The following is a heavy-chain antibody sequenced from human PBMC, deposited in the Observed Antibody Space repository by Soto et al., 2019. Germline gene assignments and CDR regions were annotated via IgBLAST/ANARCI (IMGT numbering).Heavy chain of an antibody. Sequence: QVQLQESGPGLVKPSETLSLTCTVSGGSISSYYWSWIRQPPGKGLEWIGYIYYSGSTTYQPSLKSRVTSSVDRSQNQFSLELTSVPAADTAVYFCARDLRGAGTSGYYGMDVWGQGTTVTVSS. CDR1: GGSISSYY. D-gene: IGHD6-19*01. V-gene: IGHV4-59*01. J-gene: IGHJ6*02. CDR3: ARDLRGAGTSGYYGMDV. CDR2: IYYSGST.